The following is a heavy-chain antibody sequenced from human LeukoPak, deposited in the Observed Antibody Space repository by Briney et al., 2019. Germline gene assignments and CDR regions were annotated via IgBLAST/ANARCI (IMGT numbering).Heavy chain of an antibody. V-gene: IGHV3-9*01. J-gene: IGHJ4*02. CDR2: ISWNSGSI. Sequence: PGRSPRLSCAASGFTFDDYAMHWVRQAPGKGLEWVSGISWNSGSIGYADSVKGRFTISRDNAKNSLYLQMNSLRAEDTALYYCAKGGYSSGWYEGLDDYWGQGTLVTVSS. CDR3: AKGGYSSGWYEGLDDY. CDR1: GFTFDDYA. D-gene: IGHD6-19*01.